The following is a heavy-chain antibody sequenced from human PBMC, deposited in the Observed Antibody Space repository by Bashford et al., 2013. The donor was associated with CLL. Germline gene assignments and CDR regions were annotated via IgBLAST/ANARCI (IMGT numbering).Heavy chain of an antibody. V-gene: IGHV3-30-3*02. J-gene: IGHJ2*01. CDR2: ISYDGSNK. D-gene: IGHD2-8*01. CDR3: ANLTDRHIVLIRGDWYFDL. Sequence: MHVRSASPGKGLEWVAVISYDGSNKYYADSVKGRFTISRDNSKNTLYLQMNSLRAEDTAVYYCANLTDRHIVLIRGDWYFDLWG.